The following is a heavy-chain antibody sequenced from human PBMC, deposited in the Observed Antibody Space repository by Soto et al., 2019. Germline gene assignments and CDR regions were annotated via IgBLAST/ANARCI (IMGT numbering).Heavy chain of an antibody. J-gene: IGHJ3*02. V-gene: IGHV3-21*01. CDR3: ARDVGPRAFDI. CDR2: ISRSSSYI. Sequence: EVQLVESGGGLVKPGGSLRLSCAASGFTFSSDNMNWVRQAPWRGLEWVSSISRSSSYIYYADSVKDRFTISRDNATNSLYMQMNSLRAEDTAVYYCARDVGPRAFDIWGRGTMVTVSS. CDR1: GFTFSSDN.